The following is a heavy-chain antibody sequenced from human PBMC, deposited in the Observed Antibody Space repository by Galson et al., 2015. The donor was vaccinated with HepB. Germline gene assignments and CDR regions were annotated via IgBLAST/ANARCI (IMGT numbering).Heavy chain of an antibody. CDR1: GWPFIDYH. CDR2: VDHSGST. Sequence: LSLTCAVYGWPFIDYHWTWIRQTPGKGLEWIGAVDHSGSTNYNPSLKGRVSMSVDTTRKQVSLKVDSVTAADTGLYFCARAAPPYYYGMDVWGQGTTVIVSS. V-gene: IGHV4-34*01. CDR3: ARAAPPYYYGMDV. J-gene: IGHJ6*02.